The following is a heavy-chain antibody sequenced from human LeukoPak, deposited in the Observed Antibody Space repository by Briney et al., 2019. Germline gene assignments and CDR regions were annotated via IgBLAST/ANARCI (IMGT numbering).Heavy chain of an antibody. V-gene: IGHV4-39*07. CDR2: IYYSGST. CDR1: GGSISSSSYY. Sequence: PSETLSLTCTVSGGSISSSSYYWGWIRQPPGTGLEWIGSIYYSGSTYYNPSLKSRVTISVDTSKNQFSLKLSSVTAADTAVYYCARAYTYYYGSGSRGYFDYWGQGTLVTVSS. J-gene: IGHJ4*02. D-gene: IGHD3-10*01. CDR3: ARAYTYYYGSGSRGYFDY.